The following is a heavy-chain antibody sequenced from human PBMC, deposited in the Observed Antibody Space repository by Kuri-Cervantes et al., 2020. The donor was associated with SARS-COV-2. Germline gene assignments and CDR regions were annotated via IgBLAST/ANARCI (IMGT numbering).Heavy chain of an antibody. CDR3: AKDRVGVRDF. CDR1: GFNLSRTD. CDR2: ISHDGKNK. J-gene: IGHJ4*02. Sequence: LSLTCAASGFNLSRTDMHWVRQAPGKGLEWVAVISHDGKNKKCIASGKGRFTISRDNSQNTLYLHMKSLRSEDTAMYYCAKDRVGVRDFWGQGTLVTVSS. D-gene: IGHD2-21*01. V-gene: IGHV3-30*18.